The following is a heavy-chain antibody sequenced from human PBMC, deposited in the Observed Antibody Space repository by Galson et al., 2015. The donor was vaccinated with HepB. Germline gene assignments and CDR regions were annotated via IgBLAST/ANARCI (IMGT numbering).Heavy chain of an antibody. CDR2: IRSKAYGGTT. V-gene: IGHV3-49*03. CDR3: TRVGGGGSYFATTYWFDP. Sequence: SLRLSCAASGFTFGDYAMSWFRQAPGKGLEWVGFIRSKAYGGTTEYAASVKGRFTISRDDSKSIAYLQMNSLKTEDTAVYYCTRVGGGGSYFATTYWFDPWGQGTLVTVSS. D-gene: IGHD1-26*01. CDR1: GFTFGDYA. J-gene: IGHJ5*02.